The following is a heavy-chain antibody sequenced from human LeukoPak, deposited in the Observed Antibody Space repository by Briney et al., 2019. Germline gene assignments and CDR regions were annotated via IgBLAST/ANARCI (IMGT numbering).Heavy chain of an antibody. CDR3: ASTDLILEWLAD. J-gene: IGHJ4*02. Sequence: PSETLSLTCAVSGYSISSGYYWGWIRQPPGRGLEWIGSIYHSGSTYYNPSLKSRVTISVDTSKNQFSLKLSSVTAADTAVYYCASTDLILEWLADWGQGTLVTVSS. D-gene: IGHD3-3*01. CDR2: IYHSGST. CDR1: GYSISSGYY. V-gene: IGHV4-38-2*01.